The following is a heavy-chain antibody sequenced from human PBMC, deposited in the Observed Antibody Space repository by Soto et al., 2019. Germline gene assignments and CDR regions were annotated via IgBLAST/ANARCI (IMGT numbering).Heavy chain of an antibody. D-gene: IGHD2-2*01. CDR2: IYWDDDK. CDR1: GFSLSTSGVG. V-gene: IGHV2-5*02. CDR3: ARIVVVPAAMSSWWFDP. Sequence: SGPTLVNPTQTLTLTCTFSGFSLSTSGVGVGWIRQPPGKALEWLALIYWDDDKRYSPSLKSRLTITKDTSKNQVVLTMTNMDPVDTATYYCARIVVVPAAMSSWWFDPWGQGTLVT. J-gene: IGHJ5*02.